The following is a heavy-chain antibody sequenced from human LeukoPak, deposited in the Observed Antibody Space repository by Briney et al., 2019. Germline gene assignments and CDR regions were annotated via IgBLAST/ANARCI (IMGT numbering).Heavy chain of an antibody. CDR3: ARNHVVPAAFYYYYYMDV. CDR2: INNSGST. CDR1: GGSFSGYY. J-gene: IGHJ6*03. D-gene: IGHD2-2*01. V-gene: IGHV4-34*01. Sequence: SETLSLTCAVYGGSFSGYYWSWIRQPPGKGMEWIGEINNSGSTNYNPSLKSRATISVDTSKNQFSLKLSSVTAADTAVYYCARNHVVPAAFYYYYYMDVWGKGTTVTVSS.